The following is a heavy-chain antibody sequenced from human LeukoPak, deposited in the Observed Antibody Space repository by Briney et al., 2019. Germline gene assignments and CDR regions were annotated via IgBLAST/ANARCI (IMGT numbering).Heavy chain of an antibody. CDR2: IYHSGST. J-gene: IGHJ4*02. V-gene: IGHV4-4*02. Sequence: SETLSLTCAVSGGSISSSNWWSWVSQPPGKGLEWIGEIYHSGSTNYNPSLKSRVTISVDKSKNQFSLKLSSVTAADTAVYYCARAPRIAAAGTRFDYWGQGTLVTVSS. CDR3: ARAPRIAAAGTRFDY. D-gene: IGHD6-13*01. CDR1: GGSISSSNW.